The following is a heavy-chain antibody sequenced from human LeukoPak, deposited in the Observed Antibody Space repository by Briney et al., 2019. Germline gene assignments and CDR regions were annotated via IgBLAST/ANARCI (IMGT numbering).Heavy chain of an antibody. D-gene: IGHD1-7*01. V-gene: IGHV5-51*01. Sequence: GDSLKISCKVSGYHFTTYWIAWVRQKPRKGLEWMGMVFPGDSKTNYSPAFLGQVTMSVDKSIGAAYLQWRSLKASDTAMYYCARLDTKNYQFWGQGTLVSVSP. CDR3: ARLDTKNYQF. CDR2: VFPGDSKT. CDR1: GYHFTTYW. J-gene: IGHJ4*02.